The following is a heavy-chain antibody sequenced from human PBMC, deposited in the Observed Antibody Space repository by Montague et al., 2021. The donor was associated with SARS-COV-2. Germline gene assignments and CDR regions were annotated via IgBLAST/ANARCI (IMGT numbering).Heavy chain of an antibody. Sequence: SLRLSCVASGFNFSSYDMNWVRQAPGKGLEWISYITSRTTTIYYXDSVKGRFTISRDNAKNSLYLQMNGLRDEDTAVYYCATDLCTTSGCSDDAFHIWGQGTMVTVSS. D-gene: IGHD2/OR15-2a*01. V-gene: IGHV3-48*02. CDR2: ITSRTTTI. CDR1: GFNFSSYD. CDR3: ATDLCTTSGCSDDAFHI. J-gene: IGHJ3*02.